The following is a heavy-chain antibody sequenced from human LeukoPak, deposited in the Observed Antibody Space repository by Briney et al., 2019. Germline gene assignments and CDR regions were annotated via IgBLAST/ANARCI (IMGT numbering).Heavy chain of an antibody. V-gene: IGHV3-30-3*01. CDR3: ARDWLYYYDSGDC. D-gene: IGHD3-22*01. J-gene: IGHJ4*02. CDR1: GFTFSSYP. Sequence: GGSLRLSCAASGFTFSSYPMHWVRQAPGKGLEWVAIISYDGSNKNCADSVKGRFTISRDNSENTLYLQMTSLRAEDTAVYYCARDWLYYYDSGDCWGQGTLVTVSS. CDR2: ISYDGSNK.